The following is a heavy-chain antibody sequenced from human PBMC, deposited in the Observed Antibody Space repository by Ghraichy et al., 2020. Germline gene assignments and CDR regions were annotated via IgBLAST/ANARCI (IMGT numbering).Heavy chain of an antibody. CDR3: AKNPGGTSGTTGDY. J-gene: IGHJ4*02. CDR2: ISGSGVMT. CDR1: GFTFSSHA. Sequence: GESLNISCGASGFTFSSHAMNWVRQAPGKGLEWVSTISGSGVMTYYADSVTGRFSISRDNSKNTLYLQMNSLRAEDSAVYYCAKNPGGTSGTTGDYWGQGTLVTVSS. V-gene: IGHV3-23*01. D-gene: IGHD1-1*01.